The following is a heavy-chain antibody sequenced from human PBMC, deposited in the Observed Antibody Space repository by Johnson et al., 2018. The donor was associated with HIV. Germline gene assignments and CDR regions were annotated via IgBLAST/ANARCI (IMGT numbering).Heavy chain of an antibody. CDR1: GFIFSGYW. CDR2: IKYDGSGK. V-gene: IGHV3-7*01. CDR3: ARSNAFDI. J-gene: IGHJ3*02. Sequence: VQLVESGGGLVQPGGSLRLSCAASGFIFSGYWMNWVRQAPGKGLEWVAGIKYDGSGKFCVDSVKGRFTISRDNAKDSLFPQMNSLRAEDTAVYYCARSNAFDIWGQGTMVTVSS.